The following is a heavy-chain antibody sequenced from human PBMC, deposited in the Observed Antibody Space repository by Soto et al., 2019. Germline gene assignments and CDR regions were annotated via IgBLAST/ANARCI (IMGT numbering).Heavy chain of an antibody. D-gene: IGHD6-19*01. J-gene: IGHJ4*02. CDR1: GFPFSSYS. V-gene: IGHV3-21*04. CDR3: ARFIAVAGTGVDF. CDR2: ISSSSSYI. Sequence: GGSLRLSCAASGFPFSSYSMNWVRQAPGKGLEWVSSISSSSSYIYYADSVKGRFTISRDNAGDSLYLQMNSLRADDTAVYFCARFIAVAGTGVDFWGQGILVTVSS.